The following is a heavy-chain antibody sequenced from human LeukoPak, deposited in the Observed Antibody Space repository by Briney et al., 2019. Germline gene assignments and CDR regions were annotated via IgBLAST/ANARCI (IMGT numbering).Heavy chain of an antibody. J-gene: IGHJ4*02. D-gene: IGHD6-19*01. V-gene: IGHV4-59*08. CDR2: IYYSGST. CDR1: GGSISSYY. Sequence: SETLSLTCTVSGGSISSYYWSWIRQPPGKGLEWIGYIYYSGSTNYNPSLKSRVTISADTSKNQFSLKLSSVTAADTAVYYCARHNPGYSSGDYWGQGTLVTVSS. CDR3: ARHNPGYSSGDY.